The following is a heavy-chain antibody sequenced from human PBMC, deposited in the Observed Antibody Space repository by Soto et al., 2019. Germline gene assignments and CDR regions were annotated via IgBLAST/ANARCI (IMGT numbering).Heavy chain of an antibody. J-gene: IGHJ4*02. CDR2: ISWDGGST. D-gene: IGHD2-2*01. Sequence: GGSLRLSCAASGFTFDDYTMHWVRQAPGKGLEWVSLISWDGGSTYYADSVKGRFTISRDNSKNSLYLQMNSLRTEDTALYYCAKDMGRGYLPLCLDYWGQGTLVTVSS. V-gene: IGHV3-43*01. CDR3: AKDMGRGYLPLCLDY. CDR1: GFTFDDYT.